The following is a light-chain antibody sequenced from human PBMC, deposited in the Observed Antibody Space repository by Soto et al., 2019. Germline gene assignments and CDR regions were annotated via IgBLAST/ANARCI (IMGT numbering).Light chain of an antibody. V-gene: IGKV3-20*01. CDR3: QQSGRSPLT. J-gene: IGKJ3*01. CDR1: QSLAGRY. Sequence: EIVLTQSPGTLSLSPGERATLSCRASQSLAGRYLAGYQQKPGQAPRLLIYDVSNRATGIPGRFRGSGSGTDFTLPISRLEPEDFAVYYCQQSGRSPLTFGPGTKVDIK. CDR2: DVS.